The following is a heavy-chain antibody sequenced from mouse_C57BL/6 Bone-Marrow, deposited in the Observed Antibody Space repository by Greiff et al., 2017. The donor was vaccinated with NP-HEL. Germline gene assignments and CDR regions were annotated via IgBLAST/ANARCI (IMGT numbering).Heavy chain of an antibody. CDR3: ASLYYGSSYVLFDY. J-gene: IGHJ2*01. CDR2: ISNGGGST. D-gene: IGHD1-1*01. CDR1: GFTFSDYY. Sequence: EVQLVESGGGLVQPGGSLKLSCAASGFTFSDYYMYWVRQTPENRLEWVAYISNGGGSTYYPDTVKGRFTIARDNAKNTLYLQMSRLRSEDTAMYYCASLYYGSSYVLFDYWGQGTTLTVSS. V-gene: IGHV5-12*01.